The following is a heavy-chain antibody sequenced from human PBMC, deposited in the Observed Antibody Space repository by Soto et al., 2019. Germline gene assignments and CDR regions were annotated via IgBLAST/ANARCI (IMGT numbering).Heavy chain of an antibody. Sequence: QVQLQESGPGLVKPSETLSLTCTVSGGSISSYYWSWIRQPPGKGLEWIGYIYYSGSTNYNPSLKSRVTISVDTSKNKFSLKLSSVTAADTAVYYCARDLGYYGSGTIDPWGQGTLVTVSS. D-gene: IGHD3-10*01. CDR1: GGSISSYY. CDR2: IYYSGST. CDR3: ARDLGYYGSGTIDP. J-gene: IGHJ5*02. V-gene: IGHV4-59*01.